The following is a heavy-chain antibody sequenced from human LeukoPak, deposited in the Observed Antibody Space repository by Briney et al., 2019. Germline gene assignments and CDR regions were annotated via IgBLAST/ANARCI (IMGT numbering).Heavy chain of an antibody. CDR2: INPNSGGT. Sequence: GASVKVSCKASGYTFTGYYMHWVRQAPGQGLEWMGWINPNSGGTNYAQKFQGWVTMTRDTSISTAYMELSRLRSDDTAVYYCARGRIANPRWLQTPDAFDIWGQGTMVTVSS. V-gene: IGHV1-2*04. J-gene: IGHJ3*02. CDR3: ARGRIANPRWLQTPDAFDI. D-gene: IGHD5-24*01. CDR1: GYTFTGYY.